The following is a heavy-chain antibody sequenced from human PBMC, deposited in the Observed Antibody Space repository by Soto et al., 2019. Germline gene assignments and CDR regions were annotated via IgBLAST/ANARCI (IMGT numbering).Heavy chain of an antibody. CDR3: TRPKGSYRPFDH. CDR1: GFSFGDYA. Sequence: CLRLSCTACGFSFGDYAMSGVRQAPGKGLEWVGFIRSKAYGGTTEYAASVKGRFTISRDDSKSIAYLQMNSLKTEDTAVYYCTRPKGSYRPFDHWGLGTLVTVSS. CDR2: IRSKAYGGTT. V-gene: IGHV3-49*04. D-gene: IGHD1-26*01. J-gene: IGHJ4*02.